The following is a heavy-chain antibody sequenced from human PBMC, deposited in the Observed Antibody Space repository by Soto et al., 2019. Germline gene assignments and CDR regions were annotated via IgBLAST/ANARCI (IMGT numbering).Heavy chain of an antibody. CDR3: ARGGGYYGTDV. J-gene: IGHJ6*02. CDR1: GYTFTSYH. D-gene: IGHD3-16*01. Sequence: QVQLVQSGAEVKKPGASVKVSCKASGYTFTSYHVHWVRQAPGQGLEWMGIINPSGGSPSYAQKFQGRVTMTRDTSTSTVYMELGSLRSEDTAVYYCARGGGYYGTDVWGQGTTVTVSS. V-gene: IGHV1-46*01. CDR2: INPSGGSP.